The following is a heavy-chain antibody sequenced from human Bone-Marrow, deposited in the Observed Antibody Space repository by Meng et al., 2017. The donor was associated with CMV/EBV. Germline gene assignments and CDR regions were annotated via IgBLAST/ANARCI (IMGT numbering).Heavy chain of an antibody. V-gene: IGHV3-21*01. CDR1: GFTFSSYW. CDR2: ISSSSSYI. D-gene: IGHD2-15*01. CDR3: AKDRGRSLSKLLRNYYGMDV. J-gene: IGHJ6*02. Sequence: GESLKISCAASGFTFSSYWMSWVRQAPGKGLEWVSSISSSSSYIYYADSVKGRFTISRDNSKNTLYLQMNSLRAEDTAVYYCAKDRGRSLSKLLRNYYGMDVWGQGTTVTVSS.